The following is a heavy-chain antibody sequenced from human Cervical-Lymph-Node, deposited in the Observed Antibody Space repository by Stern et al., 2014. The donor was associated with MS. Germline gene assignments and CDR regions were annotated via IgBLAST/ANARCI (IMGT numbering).Heavy chain of an antibody. CDR1: GFTFSNHY. CDR3: ARIPRGYSYDQYYFDY. D-gene: IGHD5-18*01. J-gene: IGHJ4*02. CDR2: TTSSSTST. V-gene: IGHV3-11*06. Sequence: VQLVESGGGLVKPGGSLRLSCAASGFTFSNHYMSWIRQAPGKGLDWVSYTTSSSTSTNYADSVKGRFTISRDNAKNSLYLQMNSLRVEDTAVYYCARIPRGYSYDQYYFDYWGQGTLVTVSS.